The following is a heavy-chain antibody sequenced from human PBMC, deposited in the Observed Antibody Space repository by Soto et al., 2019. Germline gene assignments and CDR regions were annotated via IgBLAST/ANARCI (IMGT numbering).Heavy chain of an antibody. D-gene: IGHD6-13*01. CDR2: IDPSDSYT. CDR1: GYSFTSYW. V-gene: IGHV5-10-1*01. Sequence: PGESLKISCKGSGYSFTSYWISWVRQMPGKGLEWMGRIDPSDSYTNYSPSFQGHVTISADKSISTAYLQWSSLKASDTAMYYCASPVGLRTPYFIAAADHYYYYGMDVWGQGTTVTVSS. J-gene: IGHJ6*02. CDR3: ASPVGLRTPYFIAAADHYYYYGMDV.